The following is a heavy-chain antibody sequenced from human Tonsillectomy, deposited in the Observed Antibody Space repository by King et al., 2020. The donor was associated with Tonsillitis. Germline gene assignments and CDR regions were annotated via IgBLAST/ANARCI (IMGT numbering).Heavy chain of an antibody. CDR3: ARHLDY. J-gene: IGHJ4*02. V-gene: IGHV4-59*08. CDR1: GGSISSYY. Sequence: VQLQESGPGLVKPSETLSLTCTVSGGSISSYYWSWIRQPPGKGLEWIGYIYYSGSTNYNPSLKSRVTISADTSKNQFSLKLSSVTAADTALYYCARHLDYWGQGTLVTVSS. CDR2: IYYSGST.